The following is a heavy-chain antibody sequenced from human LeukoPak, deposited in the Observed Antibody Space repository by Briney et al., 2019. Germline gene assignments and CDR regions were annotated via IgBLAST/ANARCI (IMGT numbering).Heavy chain of an antibody. V-gene: IGHV3-7*01. CDR2: IKQDRSEK. J-gene: IGHJ4*02. CDR1: GFTFSNYW. CDR3: ARDPGAASGH. D-gene: IGHD3-10*01. Sequence: GGSLRLSCAASGFTFSNYWMSWVRQAPGKGLEWVANIKQDRSEKYYVDSVKGRFTISRDNAKNSLYLQMNSLRAEDTAVYYCARDPGAASGHWGQGTLVTVSS.